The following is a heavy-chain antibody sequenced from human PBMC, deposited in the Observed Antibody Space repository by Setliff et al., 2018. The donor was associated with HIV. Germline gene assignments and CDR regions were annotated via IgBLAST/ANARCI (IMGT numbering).Heavy chain of an antibody. V-gene: IGHV1-2*02. Sequence: ASVKVSCKASGYTFTSDYIHWVRQAPGQGLEWMGWINPNNGGTNYAQKFQGRVTMTRDTSISTAYMELSRLRSDDTAVYYCARDYYVSSGYIFFPGLPDYWGQGTLVTVSS. CDR2: INPNNGGT. D-gene: IGHD3-22*01. CDR3: ARDYYVSSGYIFFPGLPDY. J-gene: IGHJ4*02. CDR1: GYTFTSDY.